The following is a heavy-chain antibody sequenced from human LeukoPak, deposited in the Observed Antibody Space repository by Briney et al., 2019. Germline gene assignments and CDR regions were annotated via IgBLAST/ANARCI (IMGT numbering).Heavy chain of an antibody. D-gene: IGHD5-18*01. CDR1: GFTFSDYS. CDR3: ARAVRYGLQYYYYDMDV. J-gene: IGHJ6*02. Sequence: PGGSLRLSCAASGFTFSDYSINWVRQAPGKGLEWISYISSDNTTTNYADSVKGRFTLSRDNVKNSLCLQMNSLRAEDTAVYYCARAVRYGLQYYYYDMDVWGQGTTVTVSS. CDR2: ISSDNTTT. V-gene: IGHV3-48*01.